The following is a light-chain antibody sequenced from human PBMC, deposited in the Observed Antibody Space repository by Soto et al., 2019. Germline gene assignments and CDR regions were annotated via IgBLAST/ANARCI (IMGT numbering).Light chain of an antibody. V-gene: IGKV1-5*01. CDR3: QHYTLYSAP. J-gene: IGKJ5*01. CDR2: GAS. Sequence: RLTQSPSSLSASVGATVTISCRASQDISTYLAWYQQKPGKAPTLLIFGASSLHNGVPPRFAGSGSGSEFTLTINRLQPDDFATYFGQHYTLYSAPFGQGTRV. CDR1: QDISTY.